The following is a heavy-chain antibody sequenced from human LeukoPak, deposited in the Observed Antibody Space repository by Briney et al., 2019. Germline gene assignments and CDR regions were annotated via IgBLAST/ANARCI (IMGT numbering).Heavy chain of an antibody. J-gene: IGHJ4*02. Sequence: GGSLRLSCAASGFTFSSYWMSWARQAPGKGLEWVANIKQDGSEKYYVDSVKGRFTISRDNAKNSLYLQMNSLRAEDTAVYYCAIPGTYSGSYFGYWGQGTLVTVSS. CDR3: AIPGTYSGSYFGY. CDR2: IKQDGSEK. V-gene: IGHV3-7*01. D-gene: IGHD1-26*01. CDR1: GFTFSSYW.